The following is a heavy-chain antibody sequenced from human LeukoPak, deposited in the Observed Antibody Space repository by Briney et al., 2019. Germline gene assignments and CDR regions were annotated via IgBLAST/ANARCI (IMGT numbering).Heavy chain of an antibody. J-gene: IGHJ6*02. V-gene: IGHV3-15*07. Sequence: GGSLRLSCAASGFTFSNAWMNWVRQAPGKGLEWVGRIKSRTDGGTTDYAAPVKGRFTISRDDSKNTLYLQMNSLKTEDTAVYYCTTDEDWNYARKDVWGQGATVIVSS. CDR3: TTDEDWNYARKDV. CDR1: GFTFSNAW. CDR2: IKSRTDGGTT. D-gene: IGHD1-7*01.